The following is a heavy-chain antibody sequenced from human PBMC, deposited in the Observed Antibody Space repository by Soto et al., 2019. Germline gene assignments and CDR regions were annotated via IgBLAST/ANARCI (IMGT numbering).Heavy chain of an antibody. CDR3: ARDCSGGSCYSATGYYYYGMDV. CDR2: ISSSSSTI. CDR1: GVTFSSYS. D-gene: IGHD2-15*01. V-gene: IGHV3-48*02. J-gene: IGHJ6*02. Sequence: PGGSLRLSCAASGVTFSSYSMNWVRQAPGKGLEWVSYISSSSSTIYYADSVKGRFTISRDNAKNSLYLQMNSLRDEDTAVYYCARDCSGGSCYSATGYYYYGMDVWGQGTTVTVS.